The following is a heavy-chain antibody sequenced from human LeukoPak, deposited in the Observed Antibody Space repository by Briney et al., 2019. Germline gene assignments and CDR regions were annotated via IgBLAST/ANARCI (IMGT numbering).Heavy chain of an antibody. CDR1: GFTFRSYC. CDR2: IKRDGSEK. CDR3: ARGPNTDYGRRYYYYMDV. Sequence: PGGSLRLSCAASGFTFRSYCMTWVRQAPGKGLEWVANIKRDGSEKFYVDSVRGRFTISRDNAKNSLYLQMNSLRAEDTAVYFCARGPNTDYGRRYYYYMDVWGKGTTVTVSS. J-gene: IGHJ6*03. V-gene: IGHV3-7*01. D-gene: IGHD4-17*01.